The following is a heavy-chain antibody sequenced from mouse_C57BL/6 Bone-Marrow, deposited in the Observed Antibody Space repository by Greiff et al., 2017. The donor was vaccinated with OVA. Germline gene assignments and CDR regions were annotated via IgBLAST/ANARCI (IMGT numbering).Heavy chain of an antibody. J-gene: IGHJ4*01. V-gene: IGHV1-76*01. CDR3: ARSGGVRRGYAMDY. CDR2: IYPGSGNT. CDR1: GYTFTDYY. Sequence: VQLQQSGAELVRPGASVKLSCKASGYTFTDYYINWVKQRPGQGLEWIARIYPGSGNTYYNEKFKGKATLTAEKSSSTAYMQLSSLTSEDSAVYFCARSGGVRRGYAMDYWGQGTSVTVSS. D-gene: IGHD2-14*01.